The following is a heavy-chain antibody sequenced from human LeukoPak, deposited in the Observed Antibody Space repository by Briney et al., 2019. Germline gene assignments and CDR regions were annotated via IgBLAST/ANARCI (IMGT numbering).Heavy chain of an antibody. Sequence: GGSLRLSCAASGFTFRHYSMNWVRQAPGRGLEWVSSISSSRSYIYYADSVKGRFTISRDNAKNSLYLQMNSLRAEDTAVYYCARDPLGTTGFYGMDVWGQGTTVTVSS. D-gene: IGHD1-7*01. CDR1: GFTFRHYS. J-gene: IGHJ6*02. CDR3: ARDPLGTTGFYGMDV. CDR2: ISSSRSYI. V-gene: IGHV3-21*01.